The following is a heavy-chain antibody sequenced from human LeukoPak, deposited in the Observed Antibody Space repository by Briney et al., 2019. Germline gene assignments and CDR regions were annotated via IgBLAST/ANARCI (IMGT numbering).Heavy chain of an antibody. CDR2: IYYSGST. CDR1: GGSISSYY. V-gene: IGHV4-59*08. D-gene: IGHD3-10*01. Sequence: SETLSLTCTVSGGSISSYYWSWIRQPPGKGLEWIGYIYYSGSTNYNPSLKSRVTISVDTSKNQFSLKLSSVTAADTAVYYCARSYGSVYWYFDLWGRGTLVTVSS. CDR3: ARSYGSVYWYFDL. J-gene: IGHJ2*01.